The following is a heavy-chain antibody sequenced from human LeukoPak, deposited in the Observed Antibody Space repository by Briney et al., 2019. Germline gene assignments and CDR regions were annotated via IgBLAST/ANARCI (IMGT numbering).Heavy chain of an antibody. Sequence: ASVKVSCKASGYTFTGYYMHWVRQAPGQGLEWMGWINPNSGGTNYAQKFQGRVTMTRDTSISTAYMELSGLRSDDTAVYYCARDHTVVGSVANWFDPWGQGTLVTVSS. CDR3: ARDHTVVGSVANWFDP. V-gene: IGHV1-2*02. CDR2: INPNSGGT. CDR1: GYTFTGYY. D-gene: IGHD4-23*01. J-gene: IGHJ5*02.